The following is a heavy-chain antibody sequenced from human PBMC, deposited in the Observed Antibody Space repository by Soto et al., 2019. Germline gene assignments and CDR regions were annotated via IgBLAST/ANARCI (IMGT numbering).Heavy chain of an antibody. D-gene: IGHD1-7*01. CDR3: ARRNYSPFYYYYYMDV. V-gene: IGHV4-59*08. Sequence: ASETLSLTCTVSGGSISSYYWSWIRQPPGKGLEWIGYIYYSGSTNYNPSLKSRVTISVDTSKNQFSLKLSSVTAADTVVYYCARRNYSPFYYYYYMDVWGKGTTVTVSS. CDR1: GGSISSYY. CDR2: IYYSGST. J-gene: IGHJ6*03.